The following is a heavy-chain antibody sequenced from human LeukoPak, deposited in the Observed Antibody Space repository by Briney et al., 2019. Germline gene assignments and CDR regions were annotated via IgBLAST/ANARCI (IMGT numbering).Heavy chain of an antibody. V-gene: IGHV3-33*01. CDR1: GFTFSNYA. Sequence: GGSLRLSCAASGFTFSNYAMYWVRQAPGKGLEWVAVIWYDGGNEYYADSVKGRFTISRDNSKNALYLQVNSLRAEGTAVYYCARGAYCSGSRCPGAFDIWGQGTMVTVSS. D-gene: IGHD2-15*01. CDR3: ARGAYCSGSRCPGAFDI. J-gene: IGHJ3*02. CDR2: IWYDGGNE.